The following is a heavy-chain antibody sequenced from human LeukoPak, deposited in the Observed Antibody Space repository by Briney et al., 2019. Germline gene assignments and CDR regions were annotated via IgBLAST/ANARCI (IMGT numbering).Heavy chain of an antibody. Sequence: PSETLSLTCTVSGGSISSGDYYWSWIRQPPGKGLEWIGYIYYSGSTYYNPSLKGRVTISVDTSKNQFSLKLSSVTAADTAVYYCAREGTPSDGYGLFGYWGQGTLVTVSS. CDR3: AREGTPSDGYGLFGY. J-gene: IGHJ4*02. D-gene: IGHD5-18*01. CDR1: GGSISSGDYY. CDR2: IYYSGST. V-gene: IGHV4-30-4*01.